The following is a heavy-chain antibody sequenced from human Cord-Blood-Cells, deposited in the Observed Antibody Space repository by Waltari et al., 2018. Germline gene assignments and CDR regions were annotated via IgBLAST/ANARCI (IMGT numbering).Heavy chain of an antibody. CDR3: ARDEAYCGGDCYWD. CDR2: IYSGGST. D-gene: IGHD2-21*02. CDR1: GFTVSSNY. Sequence: EVQLVESGGGLIQPGGSLRLSCAASGFTVSSNYMSWVRQAPGKGLEWVSVIYSGGSTYYAGSVKGRFTISRDNSKNTLYLQMNSLRAEDTAVYYCARDEAYCGGDCYWDWGQGTLVTVSS. J-gene: IGHJ4*02. V-gene: IGHV3-53*01.